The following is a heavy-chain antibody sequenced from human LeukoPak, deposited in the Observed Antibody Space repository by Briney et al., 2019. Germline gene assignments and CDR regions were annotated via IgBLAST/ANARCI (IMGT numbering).Heavy chain of an antibody. CDR1: GFTFSDYY. V-gene: IGHV3-11*06. Sequence: GGSLRLSCAASGFTFSDYYMSWIRQAPGKGLEWVSYISSSSSYTNYADSVKGRFTIPRDNAKNPLYLQMNSLRAEDTAVYYCARDPRIAVDYWGQGTLVTVSS. J-gene: IGHJ4*02. CDR3: ARDPRIAVDY. CDR2: ISSSSSYT. D-gene: IGHD6-13*01.